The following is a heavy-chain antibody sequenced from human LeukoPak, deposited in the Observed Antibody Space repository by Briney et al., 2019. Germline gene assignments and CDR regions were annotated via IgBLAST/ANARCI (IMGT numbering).Heavy chain of an antibody. Sequence: ASVKDSCKASGYTFPGYYMHWVRQAPGQGLEWMGWINPNSGGTNYAQKFQGRGTMTRDTSISTAYMELSRLRSDDTAVYYCARYYDSSGTYYFDYWGQGTLVTVSS. CDR1: GYTFPGYY. V-gene: IGHV1-2*02. CDR3: ARYYDSSGTYYFDY. CDR2: INPNSGGT. J-gene: IGHJ4*02. D-gene: IGHD3-22*01.